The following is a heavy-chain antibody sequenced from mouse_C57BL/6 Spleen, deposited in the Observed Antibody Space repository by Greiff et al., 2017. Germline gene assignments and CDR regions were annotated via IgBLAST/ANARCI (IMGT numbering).Heavy chain of an antibody. CDR3: ARIPLYYGSSYNYAMDY. CDR2: IDPSDSET. V-gene: IGHV1-52*01. D-gene: IGHD1-1*01. Sequence: QVQLKQPGAELVRPGSSVKLSCKASGYTFTSYWMHWVKQRPIQGLEWIGNIDPSDSETHYNQKFKDKATLTVDKSSSTAYMQLSSLKSEDSAVYYCARIPLYYGSSYNYAMDYWGQGTSVTVSS. CDR1: GYTFTSYW. J-gene: IGHJ4*01.